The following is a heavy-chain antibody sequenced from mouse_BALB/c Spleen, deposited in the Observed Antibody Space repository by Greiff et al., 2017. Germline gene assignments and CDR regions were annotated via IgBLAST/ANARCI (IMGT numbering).Heavy chain of an antibody. CDR2: IDPANGNT. CDR3: AFYYGSSGFYAMDY. V-gene: IGHV14-3*02. CDR1: GFNIKDTY. J-gene: IGHJ4*01. Sequence: VQLKQSGAELVKPGASVKLSCTASGFNIKDTYMHWVKQRPEQGLEWIGRIDPANGNTKYDPKFQGKATITADTSSNTAYLQLSSLTSEDTAVYYCAFYYGSSGFYAMDYWGQGTSVTVSS. D-gene: IGHD1-1*01.